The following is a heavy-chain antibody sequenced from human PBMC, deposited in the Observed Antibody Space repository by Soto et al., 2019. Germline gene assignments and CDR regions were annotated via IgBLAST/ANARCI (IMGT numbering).Heavy chain of an antibody. CDR1: GYTFTSYD. CDR2: MNPNSGNT. Sequence: GASVKVSCKASGYTFTSYDINWVRQATGQGLEWMGWMNPNSGNTGYAQKFQGRVTMTRNTSISTAYMELSSLRSEDTAVYYCTCPGGVAVADTYYYYYGMDVWGQGTTVTVSS. J-gene: IGHJ6*02. V-gene: IGHV1-8*01. CDR3: TCPGGVAVADTYYYYYGMDV. D-gene: IGHD6-19*01.